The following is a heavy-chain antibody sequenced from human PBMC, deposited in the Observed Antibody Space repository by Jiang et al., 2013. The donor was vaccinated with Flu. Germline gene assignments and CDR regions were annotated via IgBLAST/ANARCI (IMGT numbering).Heavy chain of an antibody. D-gene: IGHD1-26*01. CDR3: ARRVGAISRGAFDI. Sequence: PGKGLEWMGIIYPGDSDTRYSPSFQGQVTISADKSISTAYLQWSSLKASDTAMYYCARRVGAISRGAFDIWGQGTMVTVSS. J-gene: IGHJ3*02. CDR2: IYPGDSDT. V-gene: IGHV5-51*01.